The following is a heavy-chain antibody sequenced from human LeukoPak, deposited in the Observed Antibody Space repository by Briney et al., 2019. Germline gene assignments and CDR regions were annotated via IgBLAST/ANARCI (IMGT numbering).Heavy chain of an antibody. J-gene: IGHJ6*03. CDR1: AFTFSSYW. CDR2: IKQDGSEK. Sequence: PGGSLRLSCAASAFTFSSYWMSWVRQAPGKGLEWVANIKQDGSEKYYVDSVKGRFTISRDNAKNSLYLQMNSLRAEDTAVYYCARDYAVVVPAAINSYYYYYMDVWGKGTTVTVSS. D-gene: IGHD2-2*01. CDR3: ARDYAVVVPAAINSYYYYYMDV. V-gene: IGHV3-7*01.